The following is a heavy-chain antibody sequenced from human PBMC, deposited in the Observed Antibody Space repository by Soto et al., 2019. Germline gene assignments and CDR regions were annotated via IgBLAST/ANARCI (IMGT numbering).Heavy chain of an antibody. V-gene: IGHV1-2*02. CDR2: VNPNTGGT. CDR3: ARGGYSSSSPSDY. J-gene: IGHJ4*02. Sequence: QVQLVQSGAEVKKPGASVKVSCKASGYTFTGSYMYWVRQAPGQGLEWMGWVNPNTGGTNYAQKFQGRVTMTRDTSISTAYMELSRLSSDDTAVFYCARGGYSSSSPSDYWGQGTLVTVSS. CDR1: GYTFTGSY. D-gene: IGHD6-6*01.